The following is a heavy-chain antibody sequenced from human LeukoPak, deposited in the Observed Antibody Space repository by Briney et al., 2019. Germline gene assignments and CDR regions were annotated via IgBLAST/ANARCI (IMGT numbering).Heavy chain of an antibody. V-gene: IGHV3-33*01. Sequence: GGSLRLSCAASGFTFSSYGMHWVRQAPGKGLEWVAVIWYDGSNKYYADSVKGRFTISRDNSKNTLYLQMNSLRAEDTAVYYCARDGSGSYLGYWGQGILVTVSS. CDR2: IWYDGSNK. J-gene: IGHJ4*02. D-gene: IGHD3-10*01. CDR1: GFTFSSYG. CDR3: ARDGSGSYLGY.